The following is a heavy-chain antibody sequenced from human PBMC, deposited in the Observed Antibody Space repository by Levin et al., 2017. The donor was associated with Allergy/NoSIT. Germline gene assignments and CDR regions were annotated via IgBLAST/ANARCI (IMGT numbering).Heavy chain of an antibody. V-gene: IGHV3-30-3*01. CDR3: ARGRLTDLGYFDL. Sequence: GGSLRLSCAASGFTFSSYAMHWVRQAPGKGLEWVAVISYDGSNKYYADSVKGRFTISRDNSKNTLYLQMNSLRAEDTAVYYCARGRLTDLGYFDLWGRGTLVTVSS. J-gene: IGHJ2*01. CDR1: GFTFSSYA. D-gene: IGHD2-21*02. CDR2: ISYDGSNK.